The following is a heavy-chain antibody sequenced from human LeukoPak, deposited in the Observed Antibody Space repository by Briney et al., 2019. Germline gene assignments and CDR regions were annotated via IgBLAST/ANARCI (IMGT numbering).Heavy chain of an antibody. Sequence: ASVKVSCKASGDTFSSYVISWVRQAPGQGLEWMGIINPSGGSTSYAQKFQGRVTMTRDTSTSTVYMELSSLRSEDTAVYYCARVGGNSPTFDYWGQGTLVTVSS. CDR2: INPSGGST. J-gene: IGHJ4*02. CDR3: ARVGGNSPTFDY. D-gene: IGHD4-23*01. V-gene: IGHV1-46*01. CDR1: GDTFSSYV.